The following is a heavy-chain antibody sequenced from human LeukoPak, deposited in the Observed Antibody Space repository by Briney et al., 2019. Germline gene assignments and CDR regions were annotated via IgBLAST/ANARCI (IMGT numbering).Heavy chain of an antibody. V-gene: IGHV3-23*01. Sequence: GGSLRLSCAASGLTFSNFGMSWVRQAPGKGLEWVSTISGGGGTTYYADSVKGRFTISRDNSKNTLFLQMNSLRAEDTAVYYCAKGRRDGYNFDFDYWGQGTLVTVSS. CDR3: AKGRRDGYNFDFDY. CDR1: GLTFSNFG. D-gene: IGHD5-24*01. J-gene: IGHJ4*02. CDR2: ISGGGGTT.